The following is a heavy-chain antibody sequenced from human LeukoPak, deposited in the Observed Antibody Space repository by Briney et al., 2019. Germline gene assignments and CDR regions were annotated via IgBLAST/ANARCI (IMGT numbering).Heavy chain of an antibody. CDR3: ARDDAYSNIPDY. J-gene: IGHJ4*02. D-gene: IGHD4-4*01. Sequence: ASVKVSCKASGYTFTSYGISWVRQAPGQGLEWMGWISAYNGNTNYAQKLHGRVTMTTDTSTSTAYMELRSLRSDDTAVYYSARDDAYSNIPDYWGQGTLVTVSS. V-gene: IGHV1-18*01. CDR1: GYTFTSYG. CDR2: ISAYNGNT.